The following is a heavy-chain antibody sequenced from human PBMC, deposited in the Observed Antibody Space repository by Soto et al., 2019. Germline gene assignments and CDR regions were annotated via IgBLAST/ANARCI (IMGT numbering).Heavy chain of an antibody. V-gene: IGHV1-18*01. CDR3: ARGTFPPLAVAGYFYY. J-gene: IGHJ4*02. D-gene: IGHD6-19*01. CDR2: VGNYNGNT. CDR1: GYTFSSSG. Sequence: ASVKVSCKASGYTFSSSGISWVRQAPGQGLEWMGWVGNYNGNTNYAQMFQGRVTMTTDTSTSTAYMELRSLRFDDTAVYYCARGTFPPLAVAGYFYYWGKGSLVTVSS.